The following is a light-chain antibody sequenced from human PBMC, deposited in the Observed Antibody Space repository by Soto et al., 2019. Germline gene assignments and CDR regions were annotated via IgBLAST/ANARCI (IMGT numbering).Light chain of an antibody. V-gene: IGLV1-44*01. CDR1: SSNIGSNT. Sequence: QPVLTQPPSASGTPGQRVTISCSGSSSNIGSNTVNWYQQFPGAAPRLLMYSNNQRPSGVPDRFSGSKSGTSASLAISGLQSEDEADYYCAAWDDSLTGWVFGGGTQLTVL. CDR2: SNN. J-gene: IGLJ3*02. CDR3: AAWDDSLTGWV.